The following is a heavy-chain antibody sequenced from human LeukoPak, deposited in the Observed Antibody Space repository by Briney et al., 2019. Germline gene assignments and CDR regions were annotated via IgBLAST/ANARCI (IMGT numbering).Heavy chain of an antibody. Sequence: ASVTVSFKASGYKFTVYYIHWVRQAPGQGLEWMGWINPNSGDSHHAQKFQGRVTMTRDTSISTAYMELSRLRSDDTAVYYCAREIGGILVFDYWGQGTLVTVSS. CDR3: AREIGGILVFDY. V-gene: IGHV1-2*02. CDR2: INPNSGDS. J-gene: IGHJ4*02. D-gene: IGHD5-18*01. CDR1: GYKFTVYY.